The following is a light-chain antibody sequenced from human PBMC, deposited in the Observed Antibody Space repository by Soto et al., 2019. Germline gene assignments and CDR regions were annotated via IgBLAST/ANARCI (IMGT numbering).Light chain of an antibody. CDR2: GAS. CDR3: QPDCSSPRFT. V-gene: IGKV3-20*01. CDR1: QSVSSSY. Sequence: EIVLTQSPGTLSLSPGERATLSCRASQSVSSSYLAWYQQKPGQAPRLLISGASSRATGIPDRFSVSGSGTDFTLTISRLEPEDCAVSDCQPDCSSPRFTFGPGTKVDIK. J-gene: IGKJ3*01.